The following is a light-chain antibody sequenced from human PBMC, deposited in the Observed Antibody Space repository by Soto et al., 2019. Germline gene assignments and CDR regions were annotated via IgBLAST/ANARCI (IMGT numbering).Light chain of an antibody. CDR1: RSVSSY. CDR3: QQRTNWPTST. V-gene: IGKV3-11*01. Sequence: EIVLTQSPATLSLSPGERATLSCRASRSVSSYLAWYQQKPGQTPRLLIHDASSRATGTPVRFSGSGSGTDFTLTTSSLEPEDFAVYYCQQRTNWPTSTFGQGTRLEIK. J-gene: IGKJ5*01. CDR2: DAS.